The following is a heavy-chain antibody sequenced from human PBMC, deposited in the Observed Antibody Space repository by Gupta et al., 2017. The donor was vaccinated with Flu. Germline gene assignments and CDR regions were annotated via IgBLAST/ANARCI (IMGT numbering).Heavy chain of an antibody. Sequence: VRQAPGQGLEWMGGIIPIFGTANYAQKFQGRVTITADKSTSTAYMELSSLRSEDTAVYYCAWGPISSSPGLYYYYYYMDVWGKGTTVTVSS. J-gene: IGHJ6*03. CDR3: AWGPISSSPGLYYYYYYMDV. V-gene: IGHV1-69*06. D-gene: IGHD6-6*01. CDR2: IIPIFGTA.